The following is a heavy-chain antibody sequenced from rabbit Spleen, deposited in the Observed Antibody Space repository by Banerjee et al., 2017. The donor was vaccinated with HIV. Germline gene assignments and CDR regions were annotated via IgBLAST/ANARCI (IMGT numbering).Heavy chain of an antibody. CDR1: GFSFSGDYY. Sequence: QSLEESGGDLVKPGASLTLTCTASGFSFSGDYYMCWVRQAPGKGLEWIACIYTGSSGSTYYASWAKGRFTISKTSSTTVTLEIASLTAADTATYFCAGTAGDSVSFYYNLWGPGTLVTVS. V-gene: IGHV1S40*01. CDR3: AGTAGDSVSFYYNL. D-gene: IGHD7-1*01. J-gene: IGHJ4*01. CDR2: IYTGSSGST.